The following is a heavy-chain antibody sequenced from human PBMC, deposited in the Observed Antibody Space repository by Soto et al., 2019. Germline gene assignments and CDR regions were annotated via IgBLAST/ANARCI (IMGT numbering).Heavy chain of an antibody. V-gene: IGHV3-23*01. CDR3: AKDDPLPADRYYYYYGMDV. CDR1: GFTFSSYA. D-gene: IGHD2-2*01. CDR2: ISGSGGST. Sequence: GGSLRLSCAASGFTFSSYAMSWVRQAPGKGLEWVSAISGSGGSTYYADSVKGRFTISRDNSKSTLYLQMNSLRAEDTAVYYCAKDDPLPADRYYYYYGMDVWGQGTTVTVSS. J-gene: IGHJ6*02.